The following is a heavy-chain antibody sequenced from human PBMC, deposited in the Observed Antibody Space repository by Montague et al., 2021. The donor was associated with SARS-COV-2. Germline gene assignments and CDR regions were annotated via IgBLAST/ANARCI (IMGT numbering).Heavy chain of an antibody. CDR2: IYYSGST. V-gene: IGHV4-59*08. J-gene: IGHJ4*02. CDR1: GGSISSYY. D-gene: IGHD6-6*01. CDR3: SRHRRLGLISDSSVDY. Sequence: SETLSLTCTVSGGSISSYYWSWIWQPPGKGLEWIGYIYYSGSTNYYPSLKLRVTIPVDTSKNQFTLKLSSVTAADTAVYYCSRHRRLGLISDSSVDYWGQGTLVTVSS.